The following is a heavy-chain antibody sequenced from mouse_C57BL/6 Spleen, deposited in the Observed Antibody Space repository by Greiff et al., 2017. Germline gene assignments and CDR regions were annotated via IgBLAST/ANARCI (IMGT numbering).Heavy chain of an antibody. D-gene: IGHD1-1*01. V-gene: IGHV1-64*01. Sequence: QVQLQQPGAELVKPGASVMLSCKASGYTFTSYWMHWVKQRPGQGLEWIGMIHPNSGSTNYNEKFKSKATLTVDKASSTAYMQLSSLTSEDSAVYYGARQGTGVATGFDYWGQGT. J-gene: IGHJ2*03. CDR2: IHPNSGST. CDR1: GYTFTSYW. CDR3: ARQGTGVATGFDY.